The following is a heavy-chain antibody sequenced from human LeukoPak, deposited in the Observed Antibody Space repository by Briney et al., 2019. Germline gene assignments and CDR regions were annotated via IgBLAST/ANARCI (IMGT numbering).Heavy chain of an antibody. J-gene: IGHJ6*04. CDR3: ARDDYGDYV. CDR1: GGSISSYY. D-gene: IGHD4-17*01. V-gene: IGHV4-59*01. Sequence: SETLSLTCTVSGGSISSYYWSWIRQPPGKGLEWIGYIYYSGSTNYNPSLKSRVTISVDTSKNQFSLKLSSVTAADTAVYYCARDDYGDYVWGKGTTVTVSS. CDR2: IYYSGST.